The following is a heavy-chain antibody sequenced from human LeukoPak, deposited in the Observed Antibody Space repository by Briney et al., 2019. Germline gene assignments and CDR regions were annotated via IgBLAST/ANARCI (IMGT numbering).Heavy chain of an antibody. V-gene: IGHV4-39*07. J-gene: IGHJ4*02. CDR3: ASEDSTGYYLSFDY. D-gene: IGHD3-22*01. CDR2: IYYSGST. Sequence: SETLSLTCTVSGGSISSSGHYWGWLRQPPGTGLEWIGSIYYSGSTYHNPSLKSRVTISLDTSKNQFSLKLTSVTAADTAVYYCASEDSTGYYLSFDYWGQGALVTVSS. CDR1: GGSISSSGHY.